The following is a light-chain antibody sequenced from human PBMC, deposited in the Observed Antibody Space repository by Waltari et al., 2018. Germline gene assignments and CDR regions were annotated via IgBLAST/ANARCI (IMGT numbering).Light chain of an antibody. CDR2: EVS. V-gene: IGLV2-14*01. Sequence: QSALTQPASVSGSPGQSITISCTGTYSDVGDNSYFLWYQQHPDKAPKLIIYEVSNRPSGVSNRCSGSKSGNTDSLTISGLQPEDEADYYCSSYTSSSAPYVFGTGTQVTVL. J-gene: IGLJ1*01. CDR3: SSYTSSSAPYV. CDR1: YSDVGDNSY.